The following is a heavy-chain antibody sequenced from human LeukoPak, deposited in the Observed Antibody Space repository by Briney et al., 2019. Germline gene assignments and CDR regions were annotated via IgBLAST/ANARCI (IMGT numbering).Heavy chain of an antibody. CDR2: ISGSGGST. J-gene: IGHJ4*02. CDR3: ARDEVNDTPPQY. V-gene: IGHV3-23*01. CDR1: GFTFSSYA. Sequence: GGSLRLSCAASGFTFSSYAMSWVRQAPGKGLEWVSAISGSGGSTYYADSVKGGFTISRDNAKNSLYLQMTSLRAEDTAVYYCARDEVNDTPPQYWGQGTLVTVSS. D-gene: IGHD1-1*01.